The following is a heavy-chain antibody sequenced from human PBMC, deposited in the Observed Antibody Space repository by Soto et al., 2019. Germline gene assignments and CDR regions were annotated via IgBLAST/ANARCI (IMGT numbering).Heavy chain of an antibody. CDR2: MYYSGIT. D-gene: IGHD1-26*01. V-gene: IGHV4-31*03. Sequence: QVQLQESGPGLVKPSETLSLTCTVSGGSISSAGYCWSWIRQHPGRGLEWIGYMYYSGITYYNPSLLSRVTMSVDMSKNQFSLKLFSVTAADTAVYYCARGAIEKRVGNWFDPWGQGTLVTVSS. CDR1: GGSISSAGYC. J-gene: IGHJ5*02. CDR3: ARGAIEKRVGNWFDP.